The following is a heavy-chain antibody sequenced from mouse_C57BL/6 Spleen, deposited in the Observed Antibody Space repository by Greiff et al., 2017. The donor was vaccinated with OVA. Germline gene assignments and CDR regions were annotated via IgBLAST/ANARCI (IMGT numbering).Heavy chain of an antibody. CDR2: IRLKSDNYAT. Sequence: EVQRVESGGGLVQPGGSMKLSCVASGFTFSNYWMNWVRQSPEKGLEWVAQIRLKSDNYATHYAESVKGRFTISRDDSKSSVYLQMNNLRAEDTGIYYCAAYYYGSSYDAMDYWGQGTSVTVSS. D-gene: IGHD1-1*01. CDR3: AAYYYGSSYDAMDY. CDR1: GFTFSNYW. J-gene: IGHJ4*01. V-gene: IGHV6-3*01.